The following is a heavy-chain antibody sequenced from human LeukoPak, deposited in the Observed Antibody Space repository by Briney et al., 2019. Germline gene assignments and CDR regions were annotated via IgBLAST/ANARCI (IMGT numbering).Heavy chain of an antibody. D-gene: IGHD3-22*01. V-gene: IGHV1-18*01. Sequence: GASVTFSCKASGSTFTSYGISWVRQAPGQGLEWMGSISGYNGNTNYAQKLQGRVTMTTDTSTSTAYRELRSLRSDDTAVYYCAIPYYYDSSGYYNQYYFDYWGQGTLGTVSS. CDR3: AIPYYYDSSGYYNQYYFDY. CDR1: GSTFTSYG. J-gene: IGHJ4*02. CDR2: ISGYNGNT.